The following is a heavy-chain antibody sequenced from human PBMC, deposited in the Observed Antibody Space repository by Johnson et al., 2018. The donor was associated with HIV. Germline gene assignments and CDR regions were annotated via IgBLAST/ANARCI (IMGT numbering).Heavy chain of an antibody. Sequence: QEKLVESGGGVVQPGRSLRLSCAASGFTFSSYTIHWVRQAPGKGLEWVAFISYDGSNKYYADSVKGRFTISRDNSKNTLYLQMNSLRAEDTAVDYCAKDREPIGVVVAAIDAFDIWGQGTMDTVSS. D-gene: IGHD2-15*01. CDR3: AKDREPIGVVVAAIDAFDI. V-gene: IGHV3-30*04. J-gene: IGHJ3*02. CDR1: GFTFSSYT. CDR2: ISYDGSNK.